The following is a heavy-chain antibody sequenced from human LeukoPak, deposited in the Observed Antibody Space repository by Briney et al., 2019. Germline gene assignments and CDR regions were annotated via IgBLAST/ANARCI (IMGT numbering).Heavy chain of an antibody. D-gene: IGHD3-3*01. CDR1: GGSISSGNYY. V-gene: IGHV4-39*07. J-gene: IGHJ4*02. CDR3: AREGAPIFGVVIIRGRVDY. CDR2: IYYSGST. Sequence: SQTLSLTCTVSGGSISSGNYYWGWIRQPPGKGLEWIGSIYYSGSTYYNPSLKSRVTISVDTSKNQFSLKLSSVTAADTAVYYCAREGAPIFGVVIIRGRVDYWGQGTLVTVSS.